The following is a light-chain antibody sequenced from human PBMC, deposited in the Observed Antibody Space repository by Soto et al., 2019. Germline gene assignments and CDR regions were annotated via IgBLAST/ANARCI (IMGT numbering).Light chain of an antibody. CDR1: SSDVGGYNY. CDR2: DVS. J-gene: IGLJ1*01. CDR3: SSYTCSSTLV. V-gene: IGLV2-14*01. Sequence: QSALTQPASVSGSPGQSITISCTGTSSDVGGYNYVSWYQQHPGKAPKLMIYDVSNRPSGVSNRFSGSKSGNTASLTISGLQAEHEADYYCSSYTCSSTLVFGTGTKLTVL.